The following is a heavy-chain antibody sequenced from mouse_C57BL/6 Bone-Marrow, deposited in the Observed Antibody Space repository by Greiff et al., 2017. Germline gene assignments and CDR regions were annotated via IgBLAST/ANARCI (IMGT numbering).Heavy chain of an antibody. J-gene: IGHJ2*01. CDR1: GYTFTSYW. CDR3: ARGGTTAQATGENYFDY. D-gene: IGHD1-2*01. V-gene: IGHV1-7*01. Sequence: VQLQQSGAELAKPGASVKLSCKASGYTFTSYWLHWVKQRPGQGLEWIGYINPSSGYTKYNQKFKDKATLTADKSSSTAYMQLSSLTYEDSAVYYCARGGTTAQATGENYFDYWGQGTTLTVSS. CDR2: INPSSGYT.